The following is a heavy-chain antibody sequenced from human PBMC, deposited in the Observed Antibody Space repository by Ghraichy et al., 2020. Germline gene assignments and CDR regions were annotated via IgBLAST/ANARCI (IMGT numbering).Heavy chain of an antibody. CDR2: IIPIFGTA. CDR3: ARDVSERFLEWLSQSYYYYYGMDV. D-gene: IGHD3-3*01. CDR1: GGTFSSYA. J-gene: IGHJ6*02. Sequence: SVKVSCKASGGTFSSYAISWVRQAPGQGLEWMGGIIPIFGTANYAQKFQGRVTITADESTSTAYMELSSLRSEDTAVYYCARDVSERFLEWLSQSYYYYYGMDVWGQGTTVTVSS. V-gene: IGHV1-69*13.